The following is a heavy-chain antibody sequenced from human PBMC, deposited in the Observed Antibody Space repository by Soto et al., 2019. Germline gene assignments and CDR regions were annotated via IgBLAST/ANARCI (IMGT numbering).Heavy chain of an antibody. V-gene: IGHV3-7*01. D-gene: IGHD2-8*01. Sequence: VRQAPGKGLEWVANIKQDGSEKYYVDSVKGRFTISRDNAKNSLYLQMNSLRAEDTAVYYCARSRLGYCTNGVCFDYYYYYGMDVWGQGTTVTVSS. CDR2: IKQDGSEK. CDR3: ARSRLGYCTNGVCFDYYYYYGMDV. J-gene: IGHJ6*02.